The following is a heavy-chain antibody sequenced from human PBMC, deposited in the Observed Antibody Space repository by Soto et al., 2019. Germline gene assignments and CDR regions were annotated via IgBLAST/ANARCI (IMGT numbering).Heavy chain of an antibody. CDR2: ISYDGVNK. Sequence: QVQLVESGGGVVQPGRSLRLSCEASGFTFSSDGMHWVRQAPGKGLEWLAVISYDGVNKYYADSVKGRFTISRDNSKNTLYVQMNSLRVEDTAIYYCAKDLYGSGSSWGQRTLVTVSS. V-gene: IGHV3-30*18. J-gene: IGHJ5*02. CDR3: AKDLYGSGSS. CDR1: GFTFSSDG. D-gene: IGHD3-10*01.